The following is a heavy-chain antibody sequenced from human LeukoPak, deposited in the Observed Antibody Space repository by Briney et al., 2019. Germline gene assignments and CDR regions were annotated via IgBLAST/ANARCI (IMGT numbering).Heavy chain of an antibody. CDR3: ARAEGSSGYYLYDY. J-gene: IGHJ4*02. CDR2: LNPNSGGT. D-gene: IGHD3-22*01. Sequence: ASVKVSCKASGYTFTGYYMHWVRQAPGQGLEWMGRLNPNSGGTNYAQKFQGRVTMTRDTSISTAYMELSRLRSDDTAVYYCARAEGSSGYYLYDYWGQGTLVTVSS. CDR1: GYTFTGYY. V-gene: IGHV1-2*06.